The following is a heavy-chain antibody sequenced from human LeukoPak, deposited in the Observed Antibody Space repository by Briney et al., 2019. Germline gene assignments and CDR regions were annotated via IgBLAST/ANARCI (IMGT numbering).Heavy chain of an antibody. CDR1: GYTFTSYD. V-gene: IGHV1-8*01. CDR2: MNPNSGNT. Sequence: GASVKVSCKASGYTFTSYDINWVRQATGQGLEWMGWMNPNSGNTGYAQKFRGRVTMTRNTSISTAYMELSSLRSEDTAVYYCARGPYSGYDANPYYYYYYMDVWGKGTTVTISS. J-gene: IGHJ6*03. D-gene: IGHD5-12*01. CDR3: ARGPYSGYDANPYYYYYYMDV.